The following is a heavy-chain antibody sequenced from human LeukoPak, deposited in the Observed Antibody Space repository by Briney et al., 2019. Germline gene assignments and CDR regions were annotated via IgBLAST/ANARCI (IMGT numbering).Heavy chain of an antibody. CDR2: IWYDGSNK. V-gene: IGHV3-33*01. J-gene: IGHJ4*02. CDR3: ARGRGSGPYYFDY. D-gene: IGHD6-19*01. CDR1: GSTFSNYG. Sequence: PGRSLSLACAASGSTFSNYGMRWGRQAPGKGLEWVAVIWYDGSNKYYADSVKGRFTISRDNSKNTLYLQMNSLRAEDTAVYYCARGRGSGPYYFDYWGKGVIVTASS.